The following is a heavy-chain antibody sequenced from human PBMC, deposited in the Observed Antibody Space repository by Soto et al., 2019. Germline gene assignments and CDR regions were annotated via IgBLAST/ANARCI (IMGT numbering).Heavy chain of an antibody. CDR1: GGSISSYY. V-gene: IGHV4-59*08. CDR3: ARAPETPPTN. CDR2: IYYSGST. D-gene: IGHD1-1*01. J-gene: IGHJ4*02. Sequence: SSETLSLTCTVSGGSISSYYWSWIRQPPGKGLEWIGYIYYSGSTNYNPSLKSRVTISVDTSKDQFSLKLSSVTAADTAVYYCARAPETPPTNWGQGTLVTVSS.